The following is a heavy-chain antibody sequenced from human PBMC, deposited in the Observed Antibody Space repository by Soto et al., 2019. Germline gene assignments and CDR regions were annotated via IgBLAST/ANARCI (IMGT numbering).Heavy chain of an antibody. CDR3: AKDRWGVTTDFDY. D-gene: IGHD4-17*01. V-gene: IGHV3-30*18. Sequence: QVQLVESGGGVVQPGRSLRLSCAASGFTFSSYGMHWVRQAPGKGLEWVAVISYDGSNKYYADSVKGRFTISRDNSKNTLYLQMNSLRAEDTAVYYCAKDRWGVTTDFDYCGHGTLVTVSS. J-gene: IGHJ4*01. CDR1: GFTFSSYG. CDR2: ISYDGSNK.